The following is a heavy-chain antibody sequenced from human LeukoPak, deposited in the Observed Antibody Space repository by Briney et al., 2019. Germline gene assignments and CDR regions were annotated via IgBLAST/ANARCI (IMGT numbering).Heavy chain of an antibody. J-gene: IGHJ4*02. CDR1: GYTYTSYY. CDR3: ASPLGEDGYNH. CDR2: INPSGGST. Sequence: GASVMVSCKASGYTYTSYYMHTVRQAPGQGLEWMGIINPSGGSTSYAQKFQGRVTMTRDTSTSTVYMELSSLRSEDTAVYYCASPLGEDGYNHWGQGTLVTVSS. D-gene: IGHD5-24*01. V-gene: IGHV1-46*01.